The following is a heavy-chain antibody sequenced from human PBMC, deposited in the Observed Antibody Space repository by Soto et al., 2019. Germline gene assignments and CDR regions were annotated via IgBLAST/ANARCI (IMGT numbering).Heavy chain of an antibody. CDR2: IQSGGPT. CDR3: ARGTYYDFWSGPRYFDY. Sequence: WGSLRVSCGVSGFTVSSKYMSCVRQAPRKGLEWVSLIQSGGPTYYADSVKGRFTISRDNSKNTLYLQMNSLRAEDTAVYYCARGTYYDFWSGPRYFDYWGQGTLVTVSS. V-gene: IGHV3-53*01. J-gene: IGHJ4*02. D-gene: IGHD3-3*01. CDR1: GFTVSSKY.